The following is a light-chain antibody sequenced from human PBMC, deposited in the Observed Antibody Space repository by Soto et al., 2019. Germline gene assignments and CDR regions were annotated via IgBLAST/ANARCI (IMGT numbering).Light chain of an antibody. V-gene: IGLV2-14*01. CDR1: SSDVGGYNY. J-gene: IGLJ2*01. CDR3: SSYTSSSTLRE. Sequence: QSALTQPASVSGSPGQSITISCTGTSSDVGGYNYVSWYQQHPGKAPKLMIYDVSNRPSGVSNRFSGSKSGNTASLTISGLQAEEEADYYCSSYTSSSTLREFGGGTKLTVL. CDR2: DVS.